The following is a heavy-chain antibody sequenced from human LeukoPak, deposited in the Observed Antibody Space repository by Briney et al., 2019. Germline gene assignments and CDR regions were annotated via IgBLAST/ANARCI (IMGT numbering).Heavy chain of an antibody. CDR3: ARQSGYSSSFDY. CDR2: IYYSGST. CDR1: GDSISSYY. D-gene: IGHD6-6*01. Sequence: SETLSLTCTVSGDSISSYYWSWIRQPPGMGLEWIGYIYYSGSTNHNPSLKSRVTISVDTSKNQFSLKLSSVTAADTAVYYCARQSGYSSSFDYWGQGTLVTVSS. V-gene: IGHV4-59*08. J-gene: IGHJ4*02.